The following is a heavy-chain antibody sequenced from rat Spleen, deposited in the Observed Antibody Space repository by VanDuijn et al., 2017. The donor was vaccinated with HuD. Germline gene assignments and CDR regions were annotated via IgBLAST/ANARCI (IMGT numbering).Heavy chain of an antibody. J-gene: IGHJ3*01. Sequence: EVQLQESGPGLVKPSQSLTLTCSVTDYSITNNYWGWIRKFPGNKMEWMGYIDYSGRTSYNPSLKSRISITRDTSKNQFFLQLNSVTTEDTATYYCTRGLSMSSTNYYYALFAYWGQGTLVTVSS. D-gene: IGHD1-6*01. V-gene: IGHV3-1*01. CDR3: TRGLSMSSTNYYYALFAY. CDR1: DYSITNNY. CDR2: IDYSGRT.